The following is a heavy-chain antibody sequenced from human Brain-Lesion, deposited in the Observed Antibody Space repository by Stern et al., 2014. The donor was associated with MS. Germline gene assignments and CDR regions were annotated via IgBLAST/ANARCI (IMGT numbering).Heavy chain of an antibody. J-gene: IGHJ6*02. V-gene: IGHV4-61*02. CDR2: IFNSGSP. CDR1: GGSISSGGYY. D-gene: IGHD2-2*01. CDR3: ARGRVVPGFQYYATDV. Sequence: VQLVESGPGLVKPSQTLSLSCTVSGGSISSGGYYWSWIRQPAGKGLEWIGRIFNSGSPSYNPSLKSRVTISIDTSKNHFSLRLNSMTAADTAVYYCARGRVVPGFQYYATDVWGQGTTVIVSS.